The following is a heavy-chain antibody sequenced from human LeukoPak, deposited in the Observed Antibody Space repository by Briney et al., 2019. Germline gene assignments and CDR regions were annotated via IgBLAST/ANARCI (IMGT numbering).Heavy chain of an antibody. D-gene: IGHD4-11*01. Sequence: GGSLRLSCAASGFIFDDYGMSWVRQAPGKGLEWVGRTRNKANSYITEYAASVEGRFTISRDDSKNSLYLQMNSLKTEDTAVYYCAREQSNWYFDLWGRGTLVTVSS. J-gene: IGHJ2*01. V-gene: IGHV3-72*01. CDR3: AREQSNWYFDL. CDR1: GFIFDDYG. CDR2: TRNKANSYIT.